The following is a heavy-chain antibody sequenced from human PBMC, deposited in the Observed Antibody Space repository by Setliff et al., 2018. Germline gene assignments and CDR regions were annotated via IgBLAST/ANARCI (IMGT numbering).Heavy chain of an antibody. D-gene: IGHD3-22*01. V-gene: IGHV1-18*01. CDR2: ISAYNGNT. CDR3: ARARGHYYDSSGRSGYFQH. J-gene: IGHJ1*01. Sequence: ASVKVSCKASGYTFTSYDISWVRQAPGQGLEWMGWISAYNGNTNYAQKLQGRVTMTTDTSTSTAYMELRSLRSDDTAVYYCARARGHYYDSSGRSGYFQHWGQGTLVTV. CDR1: GYTFTSYD.